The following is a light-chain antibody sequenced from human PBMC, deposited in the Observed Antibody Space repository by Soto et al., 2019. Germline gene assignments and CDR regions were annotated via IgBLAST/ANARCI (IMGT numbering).Light chain of an antibody. Sequence: ALAQSPVALSLSPGXRATLSCRASQSVSTDLAWYQQKPGQAPRLLIYDASNRATGIPVRFAGSGSGTDFALTTSSLEPEDFVLYYCQHPPTSFGGGTKVDIK. CDR3: QHPPTS. V-gene: IGKV3-11*01. CDR1: QSVSTD. CDR2: DAS. J-gene: IGKJ4*01.